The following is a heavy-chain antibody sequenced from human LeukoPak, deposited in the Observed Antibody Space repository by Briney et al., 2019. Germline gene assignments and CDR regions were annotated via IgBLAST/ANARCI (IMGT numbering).Heavy chain of an antibody. CDR3: AKDYYYGSGSYYKGPIDY. J-gene: IGHJ4*02. V-gene: IGHV3-23*01. Sequence: PGGSLRLSCAASGFTISRKFMSWVRQAPGKGLEWVSAISGSGGSTYYADSVKGRFTISRDNSKNTLYLQMNSLRAEGTAVYYCAKDYYYGSGSYYKGPIDYWGQGTLVTVSS. D-gene: IGHD3-10*01. CDR1: GFTISRKF. CDR2: ISGSGGST.